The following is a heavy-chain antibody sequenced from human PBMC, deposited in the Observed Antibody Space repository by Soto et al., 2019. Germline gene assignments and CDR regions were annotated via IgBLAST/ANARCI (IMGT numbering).Heavy chain of an antibody. CDR2: IWYDGSNK. Sequence: QVQLVESGGGVVQPGRSLRLSCAASGFTFSRYGMYWVRQAPGKGLEWVAVIWYDGSNKYYTDSVKGQFTISRDNSKNTLYLQMNSLIAEDTAMYYCAKDSSSGQTYWGQGTLVTVSS. V-gene: IGHV3-33*06. D-gene: IGHD6-19*01. J-gene: IGHJ4*02. CDR3: AKDSSSGQTY. CDR1: GFTFSRYG.